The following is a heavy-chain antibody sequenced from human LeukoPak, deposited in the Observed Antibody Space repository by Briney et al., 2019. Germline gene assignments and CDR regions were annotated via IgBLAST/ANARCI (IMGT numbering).Heavy chain of an antibody. V-gene: IGHV1-46*01. D-gene: IGHD3-10*01. CDR3: ARDLWFGEDLGAFDI. CDR1: GYTFTSNY. CDR2: ISPSGGST. Sequence: ASVKVSCKAFGYTFTSNYMHWVRQAPGQGPEWMGVISPSGGSTTYAQKFQGRVTMTRDTSTSTVYMELSSLRSEDTAVYYCARDLWFGEDLGAFDIWGQGTMVTVSS. J-gene: IGHJ3*02.